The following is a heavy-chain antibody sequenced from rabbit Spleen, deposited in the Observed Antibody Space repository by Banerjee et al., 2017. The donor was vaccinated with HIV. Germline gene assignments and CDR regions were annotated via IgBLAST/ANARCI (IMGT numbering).Heavy chain of an antibody. CDR2: IGAGGSGST. Sequence: QEQLEESGGDLVKPEGSLTLTCTASGFSFSSSYWICWVRQAPGKGLEWIACIGAGGSGSTYYASWAKGRFTISKTSSTTVTLQMTSLTAADTATYFCARERDVGHAVALSLWGPGTLVTVS. D-gene: IGHD6-1*01. CDR1: GFSFSSSYW. V-gene: IGHV1S45*01. J-gene: IGHJ4*01. CDR3: ARERDVGHAVALSL.